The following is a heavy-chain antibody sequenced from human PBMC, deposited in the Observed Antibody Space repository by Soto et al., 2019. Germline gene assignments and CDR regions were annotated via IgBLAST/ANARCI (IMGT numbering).Heavy chain of an antibody. V-gene: IGHV1-69*01. Sequence: QMEQSGAEVRKPGSSVKVSCKPSGGSLTSYPMAWVRQAPGQGFEWMGGIIPIHGTTEYAQKFQGRVTITADESTNRATLELTGLTSDGTAVYYCARGWGLVSWGQGTLVIFSS. J-gene: IGHJ4*02. CDR2: IIPIHGTT. D-gene: IGHD3-16*01. CDR3: ARGWGLVS. CDR1: GGSLTSYP.